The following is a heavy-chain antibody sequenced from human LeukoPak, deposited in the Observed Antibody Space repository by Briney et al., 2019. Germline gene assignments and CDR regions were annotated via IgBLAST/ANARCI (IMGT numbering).Heavy chain of an antibody. CDR1: GGTFSSYA. J-gene: IGHJ6*03. D-gene: IGHD4-17*01. Sequence: ASVKVSCKASGGTFSSYAISWVRQAPGQGLEWMGWISAYNGNTNYAQKLQGRVTMTTDTSTSTAYMELRSLRSDDTAVYYCARDLTTVTTRYLGYYYYMDVWGKGTTVTVSS. CDR2: ISAYNGNT. CDR3: ARDLTTVTTRYLGYYYYMDV. V-gene: IGHV1-18*01.